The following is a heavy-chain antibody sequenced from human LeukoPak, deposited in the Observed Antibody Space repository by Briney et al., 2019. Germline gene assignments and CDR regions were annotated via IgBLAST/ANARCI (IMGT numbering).Heavy chain of an antibody. CDR2: IKSKTDGGTT. CDR1: GFTFSNAW. D-gene: IGHD3-3*01. Sequence: KTGGSLRLSCAASGFTFSNAWMSWVRQAPGKGLEWVGRIKSKTDGGTTDYAAPAKGRFTISRDDSKNTLYLQMNSLKTEDTAVYYCTSDNYDFWDYWGQGTLVTVSS. J-gene: IGHJ4*02. CDR3: TSDNYDFWDY. V-gene: IGHV3-15*01.